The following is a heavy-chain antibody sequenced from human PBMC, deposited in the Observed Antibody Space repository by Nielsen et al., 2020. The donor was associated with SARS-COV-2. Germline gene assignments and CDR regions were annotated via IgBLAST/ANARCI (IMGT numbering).Heavy chain of an antibody. D-gene: IGHD1/OR15-1a*01. CDR3: YSHGEHVDTGFEY. CDR2: IYSGGSDT. Sequence: GESLKISCVASGFTFSSHVMTWVRQAPGKGLEWVSVIYSGGSDTYYADSVKGRFTISRDNSKNTLYLQMNSLKTEDTGVYYCYSHGEHVDTGFEYWGQGALVIVSA. CDR1: GFTFSSHV. V-gene: IGHV3-23*03. J-gene: IGHJ4*02.